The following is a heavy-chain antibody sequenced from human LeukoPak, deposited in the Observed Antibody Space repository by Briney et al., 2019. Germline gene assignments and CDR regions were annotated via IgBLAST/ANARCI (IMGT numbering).Heavy chain of an antibody. J-gene: IGHJ5*02. CDR2: IRYDGSNK. V-gene: IGHV3-30*02. Sequence: PGGSLRLSCAASGFTFSSYGMHWVRQAPGKGLEWVAFIRYDGSNKYYADSVKGRFTISRDNSKNTLYLQMNSLRAEDTAVYYCAKKIAALLKDWFDPWGQGTLVTVSS. CDR3: AKKIAALLKDWFDP. D-gene: IGHD6-13*01. CDR1: GFTFSSYG.